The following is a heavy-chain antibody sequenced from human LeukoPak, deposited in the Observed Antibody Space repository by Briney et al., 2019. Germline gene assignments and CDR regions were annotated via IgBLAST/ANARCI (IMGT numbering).Heavy chain of an antibody. V-gene: IGHV3-30*02. D-gene: IGHD6-13*01. Sequence: PGGSLRLSCAASEFTFSRYAMHWVRQAPGKGLEWVAFIRYDGSNKYYADSVKGRFTISRDNSKNTLYLQMNSLRAEDTAVYYCAKYAGIAAYYFDYWGQGTLVTVSS. J-gene: IGHJ4*02. CDR1: EFTFSRYA. CDR3: AKYAGIAAYYFDY. CDR2: IRYDGSNK.